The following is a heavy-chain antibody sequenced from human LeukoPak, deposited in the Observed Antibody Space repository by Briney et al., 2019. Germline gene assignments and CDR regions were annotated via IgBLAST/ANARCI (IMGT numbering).Heavy chain of an antibody. CDR3: ARGIPPRGGHFDY. V-gene: IGHV4-38-2*01. J-gene: IGHJ4*02. Sequence: SETLSLTCAVSGYSISSGYYWGWIRQPPGKGLDWIGSIYHSGSTYYNPSLNSRVTISVDTSKNQFSLKLSSVTAADTAVYYCARGIPPRGGHFDYWGQGTLVTVSS. CDR1: GYSISSGYY. D-gene: IGHD3-16*01. CDR2: IYHSGST.